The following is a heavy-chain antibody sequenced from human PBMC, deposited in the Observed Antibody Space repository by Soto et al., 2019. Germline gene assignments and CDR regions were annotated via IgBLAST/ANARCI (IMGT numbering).Heavy chain of an antibody. J-gene: IGHJ4*02. D-gene: IGHD3-10*01. CDR2: LFYGGTT. CDR1: GGSISGYY. CDR3: ARHRGPAPVY. Sequence: QVQLQESGPGLVKPSETLSLTCTVSGGSISGYYWTWIRQPPGKGLEWVGSLFYGGTTDYNPSLKGRLTMSLDTSKHHFSLKLRSVTAADTAVYYCARHRGPAPVYWGQGTLVTASS. V-gene: IGHV4-59*04.